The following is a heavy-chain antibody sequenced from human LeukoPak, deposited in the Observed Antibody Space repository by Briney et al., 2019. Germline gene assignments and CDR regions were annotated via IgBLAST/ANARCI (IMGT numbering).Heavy chain of an antibody. J-gene: IGHJ4*02. CDR1: GFTFSNYW. Sequence: PGRSQRLSCVVSGFTFSNYWMDWVRQAPGKGLEWVAFIGQDGRETNYAGSVKGRFTISRDNAKNSLYLQMNNLRVEDTAVYYCATRGDLSWFGALRHWSQGTVVTMSS. V-gene: IGHV3-7*01. CDR2: IGQDGRET. D-gene: IGHD3-16*02. CDR3: ATRGDLSWFGALRH.